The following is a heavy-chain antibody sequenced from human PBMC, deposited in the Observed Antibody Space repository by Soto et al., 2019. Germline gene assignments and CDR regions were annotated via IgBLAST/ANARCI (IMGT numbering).Heavy chain of an antibody. CDR1: GGSISSGDYY. J-gene: IGHJ4*02. Sequence: SETLSLTCTVSGGSISSGDYYWSWIRQPPGKGLEWIGYIYYSGSTYYNPSLKSRVTISVDTSKNQFSLKLSSVTAADTAVFYCARVGGFGATTIDYWGQGTLVTVSS. CDR3: ARVGGFGATTIDY. D-gene: IGHD3-10*01. V-gene: IGHV4-30-4*01. CDR2: IYYSGST.